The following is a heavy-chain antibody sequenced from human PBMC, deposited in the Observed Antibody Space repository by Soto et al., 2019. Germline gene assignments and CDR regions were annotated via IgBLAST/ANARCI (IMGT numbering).Heavy chain of an antibody. Sequence: ASVKVSCKASGYTFTSYGLRWVRPAPGQVLEGMGWISTYIGNTHYAQKFQGRVTMTTDTSTTTAYLELRSLRSDDTAVYYCARDDVGYCSNGVCYTKPLDYWGQGALVTVSS. CDR1: GYTFTSYG. CDR2: ISTYIGNT. J-gene: IGHJ4*02. D-gene: IGHD2-8*01. CDR3: ARDDVGYCSNGVCYTKPLDY. V-gene: IGHV1-18*01.